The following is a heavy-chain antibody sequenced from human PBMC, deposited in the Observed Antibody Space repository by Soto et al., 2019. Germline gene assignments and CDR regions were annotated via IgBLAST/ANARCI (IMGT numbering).Heavy chain of an antibody. Sequence: SETLSLTCNVSNSPISDFYWSWFRQPPGQGLEWVGYIYYTGTTTYNPSLRSRVDISIDASKSQISLDLRSVTAADTAMYYCARNGDCTRPGCIVGWFDPWGPGTLVTVSS. CDR2: IYYTGTT. J-gene: IGHJ5*02. V-gene: IGHV4-59*12. CDR3: ARNGDCTRPGCIVGWFDP. D-gene: IGHD2-8*01. CDR1: NSPISDFY.